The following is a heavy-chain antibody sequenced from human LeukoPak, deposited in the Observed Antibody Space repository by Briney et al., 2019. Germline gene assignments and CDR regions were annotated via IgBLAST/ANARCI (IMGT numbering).Heavy chain of an antibody. Sequence: ASVTVSCKASGGTFSSYAISWVRQAPGQGLEWMGGIIPIFGTANYAQKFQGRVTITADKSTSTAYMELSSLRSEDTAVYYCARGDGYNLDRFDYWGQGTLVTVSS. CDR3: ARGDGYNLDRFDY. CDR1: GGTFSSYA. D-gene: IGHD5-24*01. V-gene: IGHV1-69*06. J-gene: IGHJ4*02. CDR2: IIPIFGTA.